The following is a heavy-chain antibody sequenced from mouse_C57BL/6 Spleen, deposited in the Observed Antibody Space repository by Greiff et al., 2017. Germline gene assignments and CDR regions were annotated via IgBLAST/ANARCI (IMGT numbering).Heavy chain of an antibody. CDR3: ARHTYSYYAMDY. CDR2: IWSDGST. J-gene: IGHJ4*01. CDR1: GFSLTSYG. Sequence: VKLVESGPGLVAPSQSLSITCTVSGFSLTSYGVHWVRQPPGKGLEWLVVIWSDGSTTYNSALKSRLSISKDNSKSQVFLKMNSLHTDDTAMYYCARHTYSYYAMDYWGQGTSVTVSS. V-gene: IGHV2-6-1*01. D-gene: IGHD5-1*01.